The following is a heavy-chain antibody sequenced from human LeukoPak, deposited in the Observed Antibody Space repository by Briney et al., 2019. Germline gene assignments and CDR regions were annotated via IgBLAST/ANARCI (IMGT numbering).Heavy chain of an antibody. CDR2: TNSGGTSR. CDR1: GCPFSDFF. D-gene: IGHD2-8*01. CDR3: AKQSYARSLGE. V-gene: IGHV3-23*01. Sequence: GGSLRLSCATSGCPFSDFFMSWVRQAPGKGLEWISTTNSGGTSRYYAESVKGRFTISRDNTKNTPYLQMSSLRVEDTAVYYCAKQSYARSLGEGGPGTLVSVSS. J-gene: IGHJ4*02.